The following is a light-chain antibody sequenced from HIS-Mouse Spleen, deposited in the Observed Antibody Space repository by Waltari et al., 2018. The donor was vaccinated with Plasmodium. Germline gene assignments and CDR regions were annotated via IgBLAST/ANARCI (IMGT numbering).Light chain of an antibody. CDR3: QAWDSSTDYV. Sequence: SYELTQPPSVSVSPGQTASITCSGDKLGDKYACWYQQKPGPSPVLVIYQDSKRPSRIPERFSGSNSGNTATLTISGTQAMDEADYYCQAWDSSTDYVFGTGTKVTVL. J-gene: IGLJ1*01. V-gene: IGLV3-1*01. CDR2: QDS. CDR1: KLGDKY.